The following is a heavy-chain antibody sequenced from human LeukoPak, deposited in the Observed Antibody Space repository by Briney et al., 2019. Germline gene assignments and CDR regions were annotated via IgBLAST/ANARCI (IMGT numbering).Heavy chain of an antibody. V-gene: IGHV3-23*01. CDR2: ISGSGGST. J-gene: IGHJ4*02. Sequence: GGSLRLSCAASGFTFSSYWMSWVRQAPGKGLEWVSGISGSGGSTYYLDSVKGRFTISRDNSKYTLYLQMNSLRAEDTAVYYCATPKSEFYYGSGTYNPLSYWGQGTLVTVSS. CDR1: GFTFSSYW. CDR3: ATPKSEFYYGSGTYNPLSY. D-gene: IGHD3-10*01.